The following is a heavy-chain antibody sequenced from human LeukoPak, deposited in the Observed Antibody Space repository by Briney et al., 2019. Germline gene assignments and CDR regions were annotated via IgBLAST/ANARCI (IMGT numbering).Heavy chain of an antibody. D-gene: IGHD3-22*01. J-gene: IGHJ4*02. V-gene: IGHV3-30*02. CDR1: GFTFSSYG. CDR3: AKESHYYDSSGYDY. Sequence: GGSLRLSCAASGFTFSSYGMHWVRQAPGKGLEWVAFIRYDGSNKCYADSVKGRFTISRDNSKNTLYLQMNSLRAEDTAVYYCAKESHYYDSSGYDYWGQGTLVTVSS. CDR2: IRYDGSNK.